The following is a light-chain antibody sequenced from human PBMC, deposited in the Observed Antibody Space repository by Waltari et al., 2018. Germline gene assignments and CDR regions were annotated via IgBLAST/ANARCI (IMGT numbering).Light chain of an antibody. V-gene: IGKV4-1*01. CDR3: QQYYRTIFT. CDR2: WAA. Sequence: DLVVIQSSDSLAVSLRETATIHCKSSQIVLLRPNSKHYFAGYTQKPGQPPKLLIYWAATRESGVRDRFSGSGSETDFTLTISSLQAEDVAVYYCQQYYRTIFTFGPGTKVDIK. CDR1: QIVLLRPNSKHY. J-gene: IGKJ3*01.